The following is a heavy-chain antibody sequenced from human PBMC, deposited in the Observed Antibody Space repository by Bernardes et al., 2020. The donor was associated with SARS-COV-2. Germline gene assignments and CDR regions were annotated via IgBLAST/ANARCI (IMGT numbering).Heavy chain of an antibody. CDR1: GGSISSYY. J-gene: IGHJ6*03. V-gene: IGHV4-59*01. Sequence: SETLSLTCTVSGGSISSYYWSWIRQPPGKGLEWIGYIYYSGSTNYNPSLKSRVTISVDTSKNQFSLKLSSVTAADMAVYYCARGAVYYYYMDVWGKGTTVTVSS. CDR3: ARGAVYYYYMDV. CDR2: IYYSGST.